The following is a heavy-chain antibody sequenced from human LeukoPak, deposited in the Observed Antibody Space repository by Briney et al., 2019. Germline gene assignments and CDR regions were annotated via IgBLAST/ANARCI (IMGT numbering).Heavy chain of an antibody. D-gene: IGHD4-17*01. CDR1: GFTFSSYS. CDR2: ISSSSSYI. J-gene: IGHJ4*02. Sequence: GGSLRLSCAASGFTFSSYSMTWVRQAPGKGLEWVSSISSSSSYIYYADSVKGRFTISRDNAKNSLYLQMNSLRAEDTAVYYCAGDGGYGDSNFDYWGQGTLVTVSS. V-gene: IGHV3-21*01. CDR3: AGDGGYGDSNFDY.